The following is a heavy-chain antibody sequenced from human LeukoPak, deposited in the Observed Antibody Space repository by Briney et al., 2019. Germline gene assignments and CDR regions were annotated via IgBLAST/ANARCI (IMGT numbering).Heavy chain of an antibody. D-gene: IGHD3-10*01. CDR3: VRTHTYFYYGMDV. V-gene: IGHV3-33*01. Sequence: GGSLRLSCAASGFTFSSYGMHWVRQAPGKGLEWVAVIWYDGSNKYYADSVKGRFTISRDNSKNTLYLQMNSLRAEDTAVYYCVRTHTYFYYGMDVWGQGTTVTVSS. CDR2: IWYDGSNK. J-gene: IGHJ6*02. CDR1: GFTFSSYG.